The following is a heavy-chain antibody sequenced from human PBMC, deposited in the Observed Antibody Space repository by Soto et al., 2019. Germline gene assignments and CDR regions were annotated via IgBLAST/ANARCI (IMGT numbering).Heavy chain of an antibody. D-gene: IGHD3-10*01. V-gene: IGHV1-46*01. Sequence: QVQLVQSGAEVKKPGASVKVSCRASGYTFTNYYIHWVRQAPGQGLEWMAIINPMSGSTNYAQNFQGRVTLTMDTPTTTVYMDLSSLRFEDTAVYFCARDLLAGDFWGQGTLVTVSS. CDR2: INPMSGST. CDR3: ARDLLAGDF. CDR1: GYTFTNYY. J-gene: IGHJ4*02.